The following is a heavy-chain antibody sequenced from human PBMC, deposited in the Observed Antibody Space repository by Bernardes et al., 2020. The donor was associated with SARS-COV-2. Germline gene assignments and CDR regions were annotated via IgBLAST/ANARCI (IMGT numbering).Heavy chain of an antibody. CDR3: AKEKMGQLWFRNFDY. V-gene: IGHV3-23*01. CDR2: ISGSGGST. J-gene: IGHJ4*02. D-gene: IGHD5-18*01. CDR1: GFTFNRNA. Sequence: GGSLRLSCEASGFTFNRNAMTWVRQAPGKGLEWVSVISGSGGSTYYADSVKGRFTISRDDSKNTLYLQMNSLRAEDTAIYYCAKEKMGQLWFRNFDYWGQGTLFPVSS.